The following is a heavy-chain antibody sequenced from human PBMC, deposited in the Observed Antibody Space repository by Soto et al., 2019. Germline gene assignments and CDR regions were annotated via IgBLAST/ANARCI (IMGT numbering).Heavy chain of an antibody. V-gene: IGHV3-23*01. J-gene: IGHJ6*02. CDR2: IGEGGVSR. Sequence: EVRLLESGGGLVQPGGSLRLSCVASGFDFSTYAMSWVRQAPGKGLEWVSVIGEGGVSRVYADAVKGRFTISRDNSKNTPDLQMTSLRVDDTAMYYCARDSVTRVSSDIPGMDVWGQGTTVSVSS. CDR3: ARDSVTRVSSDIPGMDV. D-gene: IGHD3-10*01. CDR1: GFDFSTYA.